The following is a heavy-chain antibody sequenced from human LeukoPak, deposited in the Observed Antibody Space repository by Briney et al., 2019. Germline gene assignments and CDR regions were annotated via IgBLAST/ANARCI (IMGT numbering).Heavy chain of an antibody. J-gene: IGHJ5*02. Sequence: SETVSLTCAVYDGSFSGYYWSWLRQPPGKGLAWMGEINHSGSTNYNPSLKSRVTISVDTSKNQFSLYLSSVTAADTAVDYCARVGITMVRGVPRWFDPWGQGTLVTVSS. CDR3: ARVGITMVRGVPRWFDP. CDR2: INHSGST. V-gene: IGHV4-34*01. D-gene: IGHD3-10*01. CDR1: DGSFSGYY.